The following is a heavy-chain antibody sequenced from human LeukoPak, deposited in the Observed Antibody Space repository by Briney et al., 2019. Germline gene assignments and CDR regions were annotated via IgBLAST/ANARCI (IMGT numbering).Heavy chain of an antibody. J-gene: IGHJ4*02. CDR1: GGSFSGYY. CDR3: ARGGPGRIAVASVDY. V-gene: IGHV4-34*01. CDR2: INHSGST. D-gene: IGHD6-19*01. Sequence: SETLSLTCAVYGGSFSGYYWSWIRQPPGKGLEWIGEINHSGSTNYNPSLKSRVTISVGTSKNQFSLKLSSVTAADTAVYYCARGGPGRIAVASVDYWGQGTLVTVSS.